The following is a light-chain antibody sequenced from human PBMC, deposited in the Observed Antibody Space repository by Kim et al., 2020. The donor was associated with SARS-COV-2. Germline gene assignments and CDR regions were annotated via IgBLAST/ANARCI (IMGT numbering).Light chain of an antibody. J-gene: IGLJ1*01. CDR1: SRDVGGYNS. CDR3: CSYTSSSTRV. CDR2: DDN. V-gene: IGLV2-14*03. Sequence: QSALTQPASVSGSPGQSITISCTGTSRDVGGYNSVSWYQQHPGKAPKIMIFDDNNRPSGVSNRFSGSKSDNTASLTISGLQPEDEADYYCCSYTSSSTRVFGTGTQLTVL.